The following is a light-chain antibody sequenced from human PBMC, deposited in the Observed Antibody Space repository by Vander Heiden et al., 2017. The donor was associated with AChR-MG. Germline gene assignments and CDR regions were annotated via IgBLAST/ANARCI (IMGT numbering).Light chain of an antibody. CDR2: DAS. CDR3: QQRSNWPWT. V-gene: IGKV3-11*01. J-gene: IGKJ1*01. CDR1: QSVSSY. Sequence: IVLTQSPAPLSLSLGERATLSCRASQSVSSYLAWYQQKPGQAPRLLIYDASNRASGIPARFSGSGSGTDFTLTISSLEPEDFAVYYCQQRSNWPWTFGQGTKVEIK.